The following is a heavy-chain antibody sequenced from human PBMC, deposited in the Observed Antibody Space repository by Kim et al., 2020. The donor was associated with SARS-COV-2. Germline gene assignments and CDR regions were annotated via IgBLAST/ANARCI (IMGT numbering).Heavy chain of an antibody. D-gene: IGHD6-6*01. Sequence: VKVSCKASGYTFTSYDINWVRQATGQGLEWMGWMNPNSGNTGYAQKFQGRVIMTRNTSISTAYMELSSLRSEDTAVYYCASVYSSSSGGLLYYFDYWGQGTLVTVSS. CDR1: GYTFTSYD. CDR2: MNPNSGNT. CDR3: ASVYSSSSGGLLYYFDY. J-gene: IGHJ4*02. V-gene: IGHV1-8*01.